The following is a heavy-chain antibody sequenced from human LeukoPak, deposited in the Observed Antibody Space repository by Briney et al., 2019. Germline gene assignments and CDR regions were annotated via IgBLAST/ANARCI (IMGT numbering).Heavy chain of an antibody. J-gene: IGHJ6*03. D-gene: IGHD1-7*01. V-gene: IGHV3-30*01. CDR2: ISYDGRNE. CDR1: GFTFRSYA. Sequence: PGGSLRLSCAASGFTFRSYAMHWVRQAPGKGLEWVAVISYDGRNEYYADSVKGRFTLSRDNSKNTLFLQMNILRPEDTAVYYCARDWGTGNYDVGDYMDVWGKGTTVTVSS. CDR3: ARDWGTGNYDVGDYMDV.